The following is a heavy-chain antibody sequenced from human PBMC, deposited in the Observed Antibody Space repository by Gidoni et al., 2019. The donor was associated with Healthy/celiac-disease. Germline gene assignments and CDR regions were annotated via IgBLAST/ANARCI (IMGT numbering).Heavy chain of an antibody. V-gene: IGHV1-8*01. CDR3: ARGLVWFRELLR. CDR2: MNPNSGNT. D-gene: IGHD3-10*01. J-gene: IGHJ4*02. CDR1: GYTFTSYD. Sequence: QVPLVQSGSEVKKPGASVKVSCKASGYTFTSYDINWVRQATGQGLEWMGWMNPNSGNTGYAQKFQGRVTMTRNTSISTAYMELSSLRSEDTAVYYCARGLVWFRELLRWGQGTLVTVSS.